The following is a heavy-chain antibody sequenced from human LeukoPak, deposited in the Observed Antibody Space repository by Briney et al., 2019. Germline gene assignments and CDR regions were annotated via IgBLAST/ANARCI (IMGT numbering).Heavy chain of an antibody. Sequence: PGGSLRLSCAASGFTFSSYSMNWVRQAPGKGLEWVSSISSSSSYIYYANSVKGRFTISRDNAKNSLYLQMNSLRAEDTAVYYCARDRVTDYGDYGLDFDYWGQGTLVTVSS. CDR3: ARDRVTDYGDYGLDFDY. CDR1: GFTFSSYS. V-gene: IGHV3-21*01. CDR2: ISSSSSYI. D-gene: IGHD4-17*01. J-gene: IGHJ4*02.